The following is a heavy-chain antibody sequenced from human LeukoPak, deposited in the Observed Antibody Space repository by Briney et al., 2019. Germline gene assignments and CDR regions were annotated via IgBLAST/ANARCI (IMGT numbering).Heavy chain of an antibody. CDR2: IYYSGST. D-gene: IGHD3-10*01. CDR3: ARDYGSGWKQNWFDP. J-gene: IGHJ5*02. Sequence: SETLSLTCTVSGGSISSSSYYWGWIRQPPGKGLEWIGSIYYSGSTNYNPSLKSRVTMSEDTSKNQFHLKLSSVTAADTAVYYCARDYGSGWKQNWFDPWGQGTLVTVSS. CDR1: GGSISSSSYY. V-gene: IGHV4-39*06.